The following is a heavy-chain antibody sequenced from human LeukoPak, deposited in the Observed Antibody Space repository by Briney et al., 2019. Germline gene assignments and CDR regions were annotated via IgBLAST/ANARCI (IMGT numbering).Heavy chain of an antibody. V-gene: IGHV3-7*01. CDR1: GFTFSSYA. D-gene: IGHD3/OR15-3a*01. CDR3: AKDVAWGRMDL. J-gene: IGHJ4*02. Sequence: GGSLRLSCAASGFTFSSYAMSWVRQAPGKGLEWVAIINQDGSQKYYVDSVKGRFTISRDNAKNSLYLQMDSLRVEDTAVYHCAKDVAWGRMDLWGQGTLATVSS. CDR2: INQDGSQK.